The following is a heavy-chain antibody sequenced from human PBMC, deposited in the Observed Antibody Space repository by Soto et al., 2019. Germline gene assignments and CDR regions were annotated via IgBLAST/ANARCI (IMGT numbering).Heavy chain of an antibody. J-gene: IGHJ5*02. CDR3: ARDSDYGSNSGWLDP. CDR1: GFTFSNYG. V-gene: IGHV3-33*01. CDR2: IWYDGSNK. D-gene: IGHD4-17*01. Sequence: GGSLRLSCAASGFTFSNYGMHWVRQAPGKGLEWVAVIWYDGSNKYYGDSVKGRFTISRDYSKNTLFLQMNSLRAEDTALYYCARDSDYGSNSGWLDPWGQGTLVTVSS.